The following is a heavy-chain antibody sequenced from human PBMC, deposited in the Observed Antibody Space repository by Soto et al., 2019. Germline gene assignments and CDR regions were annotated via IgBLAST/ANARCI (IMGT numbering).Heavy chain of an antibody. D-gene: IGHD6-13*01. CDR2: INPNSGCT. Sequence: GASVKVSFKASGYTFTGYYMHWLRQAPGQGLEWMGWINPNSGCTNYAQKFQGWVTMTRDTSISTAYMELSRLRSDDTAVYYCARDASIAAARARFDPWGQGTPVTVSS. CDR3: ARDASIAAARARFDP. V-gene: IGHV1-2*04. CDR1: GYTFTGYY. J-gene: IGHJ5*02.